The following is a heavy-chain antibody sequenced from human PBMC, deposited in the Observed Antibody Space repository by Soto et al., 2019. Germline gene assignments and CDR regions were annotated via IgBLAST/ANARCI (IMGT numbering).Heavy chain of an antibody. Sequence: PSETLSLTCTVSGGSISSYYWSWIRQPPGKGLEWIGYIYYSGSTNYNPSLKSRVTISVDTSKNQFSLKLSSVTAADTAVYYCAGGWTYRGSSRDYYNGMDVWRQGNTVTVSS. V-gene: IGHV4-59*01. CDR2: IYYSGST. CDR3: AGGWTYRGSSRDYYNGMDV. D-gene: IGHD3-16*02. CDR1: GGSISSYY. J-gene: IGHJ6*02.